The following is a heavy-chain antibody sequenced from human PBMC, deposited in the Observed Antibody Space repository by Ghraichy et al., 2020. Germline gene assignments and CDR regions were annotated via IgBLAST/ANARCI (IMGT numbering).Heavy chain of an antibody. V-gene: IGHV3-7*01. Sequence: GGSLRLSCAASGFTFSSYWMTWIRQAPGKGLEWVANIQQDGGEKDYVDSVKGRFSISRDNAKKSLYLQMNSLRGEDTAVYYCARNDKDYGGYGDYGNDYWGQGTLVTVSS. CDR2: IQQDGGEK. D-gene: IGHD4-17*01. CDR1: GFTFSSYW. CDR3: ARNDKDYGGYGDYGNDY. J-gene: IGHJ4*02.